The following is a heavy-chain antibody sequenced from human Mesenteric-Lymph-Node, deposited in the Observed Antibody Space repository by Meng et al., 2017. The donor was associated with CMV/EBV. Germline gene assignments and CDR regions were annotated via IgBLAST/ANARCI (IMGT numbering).Heavy chain of an antibody. Sequence: KDAGHTFTSYAMNWVRQAAGHGLEWMGWINTNTGNPTYAQGFTGRFVFSLDTSVSTAYLQISSLKAEDTAVYYCARTEDYGSGSRFDWGQGTLVTVSS. CDR1: GHTFTSYA. D-gene: IGHD3-10*01. CDR3: ARTEDYGSGSRFD. V-gene: IGHV7-4-1*02. CDR2: INTNTGNP. J-gene: IGHJ4*02.